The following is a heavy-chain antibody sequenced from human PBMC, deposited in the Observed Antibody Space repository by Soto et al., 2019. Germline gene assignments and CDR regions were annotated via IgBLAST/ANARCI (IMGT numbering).Heavy chain of an antibody. CDR3: ARVTADKYYYYGMDV. CDR2: IYYSGST. Sequence: SETLSLTCTVSGGSISSSSYYWGWIRQPPGKGLEWIGSIYYSGSTYYNPSLKSRVTISVDTSKNQFSLKLSSVTAADTAVYYCARVTADKYYYYGMDVWGQGTTVTVSS. D-gene: IGHD2-21*02. J-gene: IGHJ6*02. CDR1: GGSISSSSYY. V-gene: IGHV4-39*01.